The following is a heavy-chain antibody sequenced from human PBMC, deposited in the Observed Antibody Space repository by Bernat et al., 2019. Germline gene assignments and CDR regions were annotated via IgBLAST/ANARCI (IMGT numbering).Heavy chain of an antibody. CDR1: GFTFSNAW. V-gene: IGHV3-15*01. CDR2: IKSKTDGWTT. J-gene: IGHJ4*02. D-gene: IGHD2-15*01. Sequence: EVQLVESGGGLVKPGGSLRLSCAASGFTFSNAWMSWVRQAPGKGLEWVGRIKSKTDGWTTDYAAPVKGRFTISRNYLKNTLFLQMNNLKTEDTAGYYWTTNADIVEGVDYRGQGNLVT. CDR3: TTNADIVEGVDY.